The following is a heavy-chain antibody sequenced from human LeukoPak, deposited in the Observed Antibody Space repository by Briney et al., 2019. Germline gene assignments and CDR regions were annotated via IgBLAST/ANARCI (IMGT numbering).Heavy chain of an antibody. V-gene: IGHV4-39*07. CDR3: ARGPYYDFWSGNIDY. CDR2: IYYSGST. CDR1: GGSISSSSYY. Sequence: PSETLSLTYTVSGGSISSSSYYWGWIRQPPGKGLEWIGSIYYSGSTYYNPSLKTRVTISVDTSKNQFSLKLSSVTAADTAVYYCARGPYYDFWSGNIDYWGQGTLVTVSS. D-gene: IGHD3-3*01. J-gene: IGHJ4*02.